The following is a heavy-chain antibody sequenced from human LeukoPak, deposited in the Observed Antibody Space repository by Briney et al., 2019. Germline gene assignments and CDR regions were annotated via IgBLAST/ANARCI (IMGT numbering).Heavy chain of an antibody. CDR1: GFTFSSYE. J-gene: IGHJ4*02. V-gene: IGHV3-48*03. CDR3: ANVAFYYSSGTYV. D-gene: IGHD3-10*01. CDR2: ISSSGSTI. Sequence: GGSLRLSCAASGFTFSSYEMNWVRQAPGKGLEWVSYISSSGSTIYYADSVKGRFTISRDNAKNSLYLQMNSLRAEDTAVYHCANVAFYYSSGTYVWGQGTLVTVSS.